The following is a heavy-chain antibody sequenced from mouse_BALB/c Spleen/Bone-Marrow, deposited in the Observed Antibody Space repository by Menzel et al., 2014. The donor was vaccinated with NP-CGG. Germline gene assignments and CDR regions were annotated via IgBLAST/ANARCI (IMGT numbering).Heavy chain of an antibody. CDR3: AGGVLFAY. Sequence: VQLQQSGPQLVRPGASVKISCKASGYSFTTYWMHWVKQRPGQGLEWIGMIDPSDSETILNQKFKDKATLTVDKSSGTACMQLRSPTSEDYAVYYCAGGVLFAYWGQGTLVTVSA. CDR2: IDPSDSET. J-gene: IGHJ3*01. D-gene: IGHD2-14*01. V-gene: IGHV1-74*01. CDR1: GYSFTTYW.